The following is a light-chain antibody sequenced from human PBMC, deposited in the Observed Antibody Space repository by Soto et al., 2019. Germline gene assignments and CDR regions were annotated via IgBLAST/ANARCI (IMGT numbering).Light chain of an antibody. CDR1: PSISTY. CDR3: QQSYLTPWT. J-gene: IGKJ1*01. V-gene: IGKV1-39*01. CDR2: AAS. Sequence: DIQMTQSPSSLSASVGDRVTITCRASPSISTYLNWFQQKPGKAPNLLIYAASSLQSGVPSRFSGSGSGTDFTITNSSLQPEDFATDYDQQSYLTPWTVGQGNKVEIK.